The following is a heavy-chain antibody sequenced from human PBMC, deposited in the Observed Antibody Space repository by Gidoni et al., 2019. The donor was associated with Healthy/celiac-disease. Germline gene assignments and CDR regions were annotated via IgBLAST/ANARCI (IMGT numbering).Heavy chain of an antibody. J-gene: IGHJ4*02. Sequence: QVPLVESGGGVVQPGRSLRLSCAASGFTLSAYARHWVRQAPGKGLELVAFISYDGSNKYYANSVKGRFTISRDNSTNTLYLQMNSLRAEDTAVYYCAREYDTKDCSSTSCPADYWGQGTLVTVSS. CDR1: GFTLSAYA. CDR3: AREYDTKDCSSTSCPADY. V-gene: IGHV3-30*04. D-gene: IGHD2-2*01. CDR2: ISYDGSNK.